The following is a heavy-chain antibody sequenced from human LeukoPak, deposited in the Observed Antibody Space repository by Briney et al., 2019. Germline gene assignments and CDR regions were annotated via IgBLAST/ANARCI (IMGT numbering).Heavy chain of an antibody. CDR3: AXXXXXXXWVFAFDI. Sequence: ASVKVSCKASGYTFTSYDINWVRQATGQGLEWMGWISAYNGNTNYAQKLQGRVTMTTDTSTSTAYMELRSLRSDDTAVYYCAXXXXXXXWVFAFDIWGQGTMVTVSX. V-gene: IGHV1-18*01. CDR1: GYTFTSYD. D-gene: IGHD7-27*01. CDR2: ISAYNGNT. J-gene: IGHJ3*02.